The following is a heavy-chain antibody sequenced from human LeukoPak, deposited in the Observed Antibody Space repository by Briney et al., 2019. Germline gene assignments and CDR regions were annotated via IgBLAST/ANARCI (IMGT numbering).Heavy chain of an antibody. Sequence: PGRSLRLSCAPSGFTFSSYWMSWVGQAPGNGRGWVANIKQDGSEKYYVDSVKGRFTISRDNAKNSLYLQMNSLRAEDTAVYYCARSYSDSSGYYYHFDYWGQGTLVTVSS. J-gene: IGHJ4*02. V-gene: IGHV3-7*01. CDR1: GFTFSSYW. CDR3: ARSYSDSSGYYYHFDY. CDR2: IKQDGSEK. D-gene: IGHD3-22*01.